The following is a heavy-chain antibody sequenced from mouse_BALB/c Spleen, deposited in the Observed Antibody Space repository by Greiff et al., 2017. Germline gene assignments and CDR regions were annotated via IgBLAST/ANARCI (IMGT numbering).Heavy chain of an antibody. D-gene: IGHD1-1*01. CDR3: ARDQYGSSYTIFDY. J-gene: IGHJ2*01. V-gene: IGHV2-9*02. CDR1: GFSLTSYG. CDR2: IWAGGST. Sequence: QVQLQQSGPGLVAPSQSLSITCTASGFSLTSYGVHWVRQPPGKGLEWLGVIWAGGSTNYNSDLMSRLSISKDNSKSQVFLKMNSLQTDDTAMYYCARDQYGSSYTIFDYWGQGTTLTVSS.